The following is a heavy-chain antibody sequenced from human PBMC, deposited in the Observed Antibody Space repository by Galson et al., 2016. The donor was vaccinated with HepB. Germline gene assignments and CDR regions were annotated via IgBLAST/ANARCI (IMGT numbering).Heavy chain of an antibody. Sequence: LRLSCAASGFILSSYTMNWVRQAPGKGLEWVSSISSSSSYTYYADSVKGRFTISKDNAKNSLYLQMNSLTAEDTAVYYCATRSRGWFYFDYWGQGTLVTVSS. V-gene: IGHV3-21*06. CDR3: ATRSRGWFYFDY. D-gene: IGHD6-19*01. CDR2: ISSSSSYT. J-gene: IGHJ4*02. CDR1: GFILSSYT.